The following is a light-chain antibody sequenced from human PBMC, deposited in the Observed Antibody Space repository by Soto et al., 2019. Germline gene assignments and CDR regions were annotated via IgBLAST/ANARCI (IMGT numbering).Light chain of an antibody. V-gene: IGKV3-15*01. J-gene: IGKJ1*01. Sequence: EIVMTQSPATLSVSPGEGAALTCRASQSVSTNLAWYQHKPGQAPRLLIYGASTRATGIPARFSGSGSGTEFTLTISSLQSEDFAVYFCQQYYNWPRTFGQGTKVEIK. CDR3: QQYYNWPRT. CDR1: QSVSTN. CDR2: GAS.